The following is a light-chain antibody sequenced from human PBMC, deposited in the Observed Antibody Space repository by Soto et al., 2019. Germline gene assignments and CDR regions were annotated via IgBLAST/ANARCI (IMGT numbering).Light chain of an antibody. V-gene: IGKV3-20*01. J-gene: IGKJ5*01. CDR1: QSVSRK. CDR2: GAS. CDR3: QQYGGSPIT. Sequence: ETVMTQSPATLSVSPGERATLSCRASQSVSRKLAWYQQKPGQAPRLLMSGASNRASGVPVRFSGSGSGTDFTLTITRLEPEDFALYYCQQYGGSPITFGLGTRLEIK.